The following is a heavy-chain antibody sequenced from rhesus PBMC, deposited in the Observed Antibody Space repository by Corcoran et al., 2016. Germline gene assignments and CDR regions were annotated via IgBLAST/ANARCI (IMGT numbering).Heavy chain of an antibody. D-gene: IGHD6-31*01. V-gene: IGHV4-147*01. Sequence: QVQLHESGPGLVKPSETLSLTCAASGYSISSNYWSWIGQPPGKGLEWIGYIYGSSGSTYYNPSLKGRVTISTDTSKNQFSMQLSSVTAADTAVYYCARENSSGWLYYFDYWGQGVLVTVSS. CDR3: ARENSSGWLYYFDY. CDR2: IYGSSGST. CDR1: GYSISSNY. J-gene: IGHJ4*01.